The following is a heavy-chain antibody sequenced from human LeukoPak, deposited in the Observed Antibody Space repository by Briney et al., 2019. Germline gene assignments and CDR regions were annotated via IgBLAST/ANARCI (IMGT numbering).Heavy chain of an antibody. CDR2: ISAYNGNT. D-gene: IGHD6-19*01. Sequence: ASVKVSCKASGYTFTSCGISWVRQAPGQGLEWMGWISAYNGNTNYAQKLQGRVTMTTDTSTSTAYMELRSLRSDDTAVYYCARVWSSGWYADYWGQGTLVTVSS. V-gene: IGHV1-18*01. CDR1: GYTFTSCG. J-gene: IGHJ4*02. CDR3: ARVWSSGWYADY.